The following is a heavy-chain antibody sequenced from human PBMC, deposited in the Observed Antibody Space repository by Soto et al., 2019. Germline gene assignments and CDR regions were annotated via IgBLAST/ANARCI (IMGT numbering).Heavy chain of an antibody. Sequence: QVQLVESGGGVVQPGRSLTLSCAASGFPFTSYGMHWVREGPDKGLEWVAIISYDGSDKYYADSVKGRFTISRDNSKNTLYLQMISLRPEDAALYYCVGGQYYFDYRGQGTLDIVS. CDR2: ISYDGSDK. D-gene: IGHD3-10*01. CDR1: GFPFTSYG. J-gene: IGHJ4*02. CDR3: VGGQYYFDY. V-gene: IGHV3-30*03.